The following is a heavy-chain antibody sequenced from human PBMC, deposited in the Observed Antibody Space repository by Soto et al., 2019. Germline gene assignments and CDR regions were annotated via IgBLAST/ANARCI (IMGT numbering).Heavy chain of an antibody. Sequence: GGSLRLSCAASGFTFSSYGMHWVRQAPGKGLEWVAVIWYDGSNKYYADSVKGRFTISRDNSKNTLYLQMNSLRAEDTAVYYCASGVLLWFGRGAFDIWGQGTMVTVSS. CDR2: IWYDGSNK. J-gene: IGHJ3*02. CDR3: ASGVLLWFGRGAFDI. CDR1: GFTFSSYG. V-gene: IGHV3-33*01. D-gene: IGHD3-10*01.